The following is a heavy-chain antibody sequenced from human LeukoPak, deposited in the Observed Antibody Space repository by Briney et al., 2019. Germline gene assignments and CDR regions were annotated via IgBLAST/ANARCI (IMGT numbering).Heavy chain of an antibody. CDR1: GGTFIRHA. CDR2: IIPNFGTP. Sequence: SVKVSCKASGGTFIRHAISWVRQAPGQGLEWMGGIIPNFGTPHLAQNFQDRVTITADESTSTVYMEMRSLTSEDTAIFYCATRDADYEYYFDYWGQGTLVTVSS. J-gene: IGHJ4*02. D-gene: IGHD4-17*01. CDR3: ATRDADYEYYFDY. V-gene: IGHV1-69*13.